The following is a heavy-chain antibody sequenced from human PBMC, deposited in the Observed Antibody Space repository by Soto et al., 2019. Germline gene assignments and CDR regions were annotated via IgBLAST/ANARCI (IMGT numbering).Heavy chain of an antibody. CDR3: ARDGASGEWDY. CDR1: GFTFSSYW. CDR2: INTDGSGT. V-gene: IGHV3-74*01. D-gene: IGHD3-10*01. Sequence: GGSLRLSCAASGFTFSSYWMHWVRQAPGKGLVWVSHINTDGSGTSYADSVTGRFTISRDNAKNTLSLQMNSLRAEDTAVYYCARDGASGEWDYWGQGTLVTVSS. J-gene: IGHJ4*02.